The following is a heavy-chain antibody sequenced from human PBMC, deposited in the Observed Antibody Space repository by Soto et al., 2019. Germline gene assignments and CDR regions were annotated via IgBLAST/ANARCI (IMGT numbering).Heavy chain of an antibody. CDR1: GFTFSSYS. CDR3: SRENRSYAAFDS. J-gene: IGHJ3*02. CDR2: ISSSSSYI. V-gene: IGHV3-21*01. Sequence: GGSLRLSCAASGFTFSSYSMNWVRQAPRKGLEWVSSISSSSSYIYYADSVKGRFTISRDNAKNSLYLQMNSLRAEDTAVYYWSRENRSYAAFDSWGQGKMVTVSS. D-gene: IGHD2-2*01.